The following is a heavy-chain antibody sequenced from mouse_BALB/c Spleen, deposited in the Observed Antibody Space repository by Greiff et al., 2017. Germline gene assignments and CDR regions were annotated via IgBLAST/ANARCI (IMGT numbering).Heavy chain of an antibody. CDR2: INSNGGST. J-gene: IGHJ3*01. CDR1: GFTFSSYG. Sequence: DVQLVESGGGLVQPGGSLKLSCAASGFTFSSYGMSWVRQTPDKRLELVATINSNGGSTYYPDSVKGRFTISRDNAKNTLYLQMSSLKSEDTAMYYCARDDGYPFAYWGQGTLVTVSA. CDR3: ARDDGYPFAY. D-gene: IGHD2-3*01. V-gene: IGHV5-6-3*01.